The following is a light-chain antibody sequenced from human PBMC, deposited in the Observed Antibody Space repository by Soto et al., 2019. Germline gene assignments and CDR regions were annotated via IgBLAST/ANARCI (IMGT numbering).Light chain of an antibody. V-gene: IGLV1-40*01. CDR1: SSNIGAGYD. Sequence: VLTQPPSVSGAPGQRVTISCIGSSSNIGAGYDVHWYQQPPGTAPKLLIYGNKNRPAGVPDRFSGSKSGASPSLAITGLQAEDEGDYYCQSYDNSLSGYIFGTGTKVTVL. J-gene: IGLJ1*01. CDR3: QSYDNSLSGYI. CDR2: GNK.